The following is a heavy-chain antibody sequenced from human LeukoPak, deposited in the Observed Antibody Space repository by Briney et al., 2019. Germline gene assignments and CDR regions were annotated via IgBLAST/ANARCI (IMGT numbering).Heavy chain of an antibody. D-gene: IGHD3-3*01. CDR2: MNPNSGNT. Sequence: ASVKVSCKASGYTFTSYDINWVRQATGQGLEWMGWMNPNSGNTGYAQKFQGRVTITRNTSISTAYMELSSLRSEDTAVYYCARSASITIFGVAIKEDWFDPWGQGTLVTVSS. V-gene: IGHV1-8*03. CDR1: GYTFTSYD. J-gene: IGHJ5*02. CDR3: ARSASITIFGVAIKEDWFDP.